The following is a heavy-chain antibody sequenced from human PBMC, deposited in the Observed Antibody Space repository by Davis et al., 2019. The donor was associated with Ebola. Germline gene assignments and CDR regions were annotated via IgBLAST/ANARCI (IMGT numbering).Heavy chain of an antibody. V-gene: IGHV4-4*07. CDR3: GITMIVVVSPNDAFDI. CDR2: IYTSGST. D-gene: IGHD3-22*01. Sequence: SETLSLTCTVSGGSISSYYWSWIRQPAGKGLEWIGRIYTSGSTNYNPSLKSRVTMSVDTSKNQFSLKLSSVTAADTAVYYCGITMIVVVSPNDAFDIWGQGTMVTVSS. CDR1: GGSISSYY. J-gene: IGHJ3*02.